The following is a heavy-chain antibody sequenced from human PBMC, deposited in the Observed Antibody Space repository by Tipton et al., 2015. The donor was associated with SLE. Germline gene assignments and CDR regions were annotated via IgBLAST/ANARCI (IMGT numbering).Heavy chain of an antibody. CDR2: IYYSGST. Sequence: LRLSCTVSGGSISSSSYYWGWIRQPPGKGLEWIGSIYYSGSTYYNLSLKSRVTISVDTSKNRFSLKLSSVTAADTAVYYCARRTISGGDDPWGQGTLVTVSS. J-gene: IGHJ5*02. D-gene: IGHD3-3*01. V-gene: IGHV4-39*01. CDR1: GGSISSSSYY. CDR3: ARRTISGGDDP.